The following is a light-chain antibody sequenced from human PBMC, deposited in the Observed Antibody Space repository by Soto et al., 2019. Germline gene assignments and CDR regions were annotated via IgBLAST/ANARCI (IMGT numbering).Light chain of an antibody. J-gene: IGKJ1*01. V-gene: IGKV1-5*03. Sequence: DIQMTQSPSTLSASVGDRVTITCRASQSISSWLAWYQQKPGKAPKLLIYKASSLESGVPSRFNGSGSGTEFTLTVSSLQPDDFATYYCQQYKSYSRTFGQGTKVDI. CDR3: QQYKSYSRT. CDR2: KAS. CDR1: QSISSW.